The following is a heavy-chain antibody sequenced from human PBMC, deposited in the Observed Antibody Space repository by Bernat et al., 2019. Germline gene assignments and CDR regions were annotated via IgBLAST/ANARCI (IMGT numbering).Heavy chain of an antibody. CDR3: AKDPPNYDFWSGPTGNYGMDV. V-gene: IGHV3-30*18. Sequence: QVQLVESGGGVVQPGRSLRLSCAASGFTFSSYGMHWVRQAPGKGLGWGAVISYDGSNKYYADSVKGRFTISRDNSKNTLYLQMNSLRAEDTAVYYCAKDPPNYDFWSGPTGNYGMDVWGQGTTVTVSS. CDR2: ISYDGSNK. J-gene: IGHJ6*02. CDR1: GFTFSSYG. D-gene: IGHD3-3*01.